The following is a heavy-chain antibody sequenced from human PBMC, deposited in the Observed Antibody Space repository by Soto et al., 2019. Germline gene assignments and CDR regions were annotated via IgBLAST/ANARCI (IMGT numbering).Heavy chain of an antibody. CDR1: GGSFTSYY. Sequence: SETLSLTCAVYGGSFTSYYWSWIRQAPGQGMEWIGEIHHSGIINYNPSLKSRVTISIDMSKNQISLNLRSVTAAETGVYYCASILTGCNHLGDWGKGTPVPVSS. CDR2: IHHSGII. D-gene: IGHD3-9*01. V-gene: IGHV4-34*01. J-gene: IGHJ6*04. CDR3: ASILTGCNHLGD.